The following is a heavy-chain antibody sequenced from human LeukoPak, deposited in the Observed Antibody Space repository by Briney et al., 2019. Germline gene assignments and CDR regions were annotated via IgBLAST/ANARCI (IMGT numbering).Heavy chain of an antibody. CDR1: GGSISSSSYF. J-gene: IGHJ6*04. V-gene: IGHV4-39*07. Sequence: PSETLSLTCTVSGGSISSSSYFWGWVRQPPGKGLEWIGSIYYSGSTNYNPSLKSRVTISVDTSKNQFSLKLSSVTAADTAVYYCARVYSGSQDVWGKGTTVTISS. CDR3: ARVYSGSQDV. D-gene: IGHD1-26*01. CDR2: IYYSGST.